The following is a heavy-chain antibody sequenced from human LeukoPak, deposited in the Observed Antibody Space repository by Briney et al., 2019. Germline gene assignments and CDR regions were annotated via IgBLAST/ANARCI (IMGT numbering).Heavy chain of an antibody. J-gene: IGHJ4*02. CDR1: GGSISSSSYY. CDR2: IYYSGST. CDR3: AREYSSSSDY. D-gene: IGHD6-6*01. V-gene: IGHV4-39*02. Sequence: PSETLSLTCTVSGGSISSSSYYWGWIRQPPGKGLEWIGSIYYSGSTYYNPSLKSRVTISVDTSKNQFSLKLSFVTAADTAVYYCAREYSSSSDYWGQGTLVTVSS.